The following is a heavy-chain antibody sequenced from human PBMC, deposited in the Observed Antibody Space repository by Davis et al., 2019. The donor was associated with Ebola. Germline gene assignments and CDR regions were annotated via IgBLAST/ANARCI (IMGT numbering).Heavy chain of an antibody. CDR1: GFTFSSYA. J-gene: IGHJ4*02. D-gene: IGHD5-18*01. CDR2: ISYDGSNK. CDR3: ARDRVGGYSYGYMGY. Sequence: PGGSLRLSCTASGFTFSSYAMHWVRQAPGKGLEWVAVISYDGSNKYYADSVKGRFTISRDNSKNTLYLQMNSLRAEDTAVYYCARDRVGGYSYGYMGYWGQGTLVTVSS. V-gene: IGHV3-30-3*01.